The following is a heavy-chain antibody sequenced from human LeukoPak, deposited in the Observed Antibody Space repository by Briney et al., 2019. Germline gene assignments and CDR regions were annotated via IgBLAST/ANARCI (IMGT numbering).Heavy chain of an antibody. CDR3: ARKGSSWYLDY. V-gene: IGHV3-30*03. CDR1: GFTFSTYG. CDR2: ISYDGSNK. J-gene: IGHJ4*02. Sequence: GGSLRLSCAASGFTFSTYGMHWVRQAPGKGLEWVAVISYDGSNKYYADSLKGRFTISRDNAKNSLYLQMNSLRAEDTAVYYCARKGSSWYLDYWGQGTLVTVSS. D-gene: IGHD6-13*01.